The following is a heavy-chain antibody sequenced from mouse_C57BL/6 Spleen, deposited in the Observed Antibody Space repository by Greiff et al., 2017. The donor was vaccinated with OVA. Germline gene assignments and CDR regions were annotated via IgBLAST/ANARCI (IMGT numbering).Heavy chain of an antibody. V-gene: IGHV1-15*01. Sequence: VKLVESGAELVRPGASVTLSCKASGYTFTDYEMHWVKQTPVHGLEWIGAIDPETGGTAYNQKFKGKAILTADKSSSTAYMELRSLTSEDSAVYYCTRNYSNYCFDYWGQGTTLTVSS. CDR2: IDPETGGT. D-gene: IGHD2-5*01. CDR3: TRNYSNYCFDY. J-gene: IGHJ2*01. CDR1: GYTFTDYE.